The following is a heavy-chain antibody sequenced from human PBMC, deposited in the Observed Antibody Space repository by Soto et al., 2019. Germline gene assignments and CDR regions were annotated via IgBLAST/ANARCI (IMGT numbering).Heavy chain of an antibody. Sequence: ASVQVSCKASGYTFTSYGISWVRQAPGQGLERIGGINPSRPYTPYAQIFQRRATVTRATSSNTVYMELSSLRSEDTAVYYCTREPLGGSMDVWGEGTPVTVSS. CDR1: GYTFTSYG. J-gene: IGHJ6*03. V-gene: IGHV1-46*01. CDR3: TREPLGGSMDV. D-gene: IGHD3-16*01. CDR2: INPSRPYT.